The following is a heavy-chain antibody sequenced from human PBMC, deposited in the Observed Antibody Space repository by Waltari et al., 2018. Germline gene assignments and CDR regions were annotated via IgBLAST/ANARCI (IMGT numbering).Heavy chain of an antibody. Sequence: EVQLVESGGGLVQPGGSLRLSCGASGFTFSRYWMSRVRQTPGKGLGWMANINYDGSHKYFVDSVKGRFTISRDNAKNSVYLQMNSLRVEDTAVYYCAKSRGFEYWGQGTLITVSS. CDR2: INYDGSHK. CDR3: AKSRGFEY. J-gene: IGHJ4*02. CDR1: GFTFSRYW. D-gene: IGHD2-2*01. V-gene: IGHV3-7*01.